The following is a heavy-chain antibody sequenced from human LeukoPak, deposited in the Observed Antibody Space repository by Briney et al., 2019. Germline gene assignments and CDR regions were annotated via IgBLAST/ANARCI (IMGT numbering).Heavy chain of an antibody. V-gene: IGHV1-8*03. Sequence: ASVKVSCKASGYTFTSCDINWVRQAAGQGLEWMGWMNPNSGNTGYAQKFQGRVTITRNTSISTAYMELSSPRSEDTAVYYCARVPYSSSWYRSYYMDVWGKGTTVTISS. CDR3: ARVPYSSSWYRSYYMDV. CDR1: GYTFTSCD. CDR2: MNPNSGNT. J-gene: IGHJ6*03. D-gene: IGHD6-13*01.